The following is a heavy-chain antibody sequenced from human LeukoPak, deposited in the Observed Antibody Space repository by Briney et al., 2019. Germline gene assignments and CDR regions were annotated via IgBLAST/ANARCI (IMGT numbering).Heavy chain of an antibody. V-gene: IGHV3-30*18. Sequence: AGGSLRLSCAASGFTFSSYGMHWVRQAPGKGLEWVAVISSDGNNKNYVDSVKGRFTFSRDNSKNTLYLQMNSLRAEDTAVYYCVKGNDIGGYYYPHFDYWGQGTLVTVSS. D-gene: IGHD3-22*01. CDR2: ISSDGNNK. CDR1: GFTFSSYG. CDR3: VKGNDIGGYYYPHFDY. J-gene: IGHJ4*02.